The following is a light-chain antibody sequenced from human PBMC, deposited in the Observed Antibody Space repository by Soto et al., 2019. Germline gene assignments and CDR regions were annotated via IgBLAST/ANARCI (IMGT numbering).Light chain of an antibody. CDR2: DAS. CDR3: QQRSDWPPLT. Sequence: IVLTQSPSTLSLCPGERATLSCRASQSVSSQLAWYQQKPGQAPRLLIYDASNRATGIPARFSGSGSGTDFTLTISSLEPEDFAVYYCQQRSDWPPLTFGGGTKVDIK. V-gene: IGKV3-11*01. J-gene: IGKJ4*01. CDR1: QSVSSQ.